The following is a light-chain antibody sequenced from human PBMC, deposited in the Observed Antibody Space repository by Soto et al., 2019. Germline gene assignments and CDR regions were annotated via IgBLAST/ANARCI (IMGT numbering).Light chain of an antibody. CDR1: SSDVGYYNL. Sequence: QSVLTQPAAVSGSPGQSITISCTGSSSDVGYYNLVSWYQQHPGKAPKLMIYEGSKRPSGVSYRFSGSKSGNTASLTISGLQTEDEADYYCCSYAGSSTFVFGTGTKVTVL. J-gene: IGLJ1*01. CDR2: EGS. V-gene: IGLV2-23*01. CDR3: CSYAGSSTFV.